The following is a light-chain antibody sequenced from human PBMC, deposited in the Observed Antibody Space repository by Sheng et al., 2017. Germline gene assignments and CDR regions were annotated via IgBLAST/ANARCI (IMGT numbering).Light chain of an antibody. J-gene: IGKJ2*01. CDR1: QSVLYSSNNKNY. CDR2: WAS. V-gene: IGKV4-1*01. Sequence: DIVMTQSPDSLAVSLGERATINCKSSQSVLYSSNNKNYLVWYQQKAGQPPKLLISWASTRESGVPDRFSGSGSGTDFTLTISSLQAEDVAVYYCQQYYATPYTFGQGTKAGDQ. CDR3: QQYYATPYT.